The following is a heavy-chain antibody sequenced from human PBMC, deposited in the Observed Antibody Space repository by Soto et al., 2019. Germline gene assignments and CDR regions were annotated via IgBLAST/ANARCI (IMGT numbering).Heavy chain of an antibody. V-gene: IGHV1-8*01. CDR3: ARDLVVVFAASGGRNSSYYGLDV. CDR2: MNPNSGNT. J-gene: IGHJ6*02. D-gene: IGHD2-15*01. Sequence: GASVKVSCKASGYTFTSNDINWVRQATGQGLKWMGWMNPNSGNTGYAQKFQGRVTMTRNTSISTAYMELSSLRSEDTAVYYCARDLVVVFAASGGRNSSYYGLDVWGQGTRVTVSS. CDR1: GYTFTSND.